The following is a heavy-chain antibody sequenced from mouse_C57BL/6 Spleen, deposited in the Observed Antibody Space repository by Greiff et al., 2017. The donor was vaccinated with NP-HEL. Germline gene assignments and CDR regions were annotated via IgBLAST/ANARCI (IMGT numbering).Heavy chain of an antibody. J-gene: IGHJ2*01. CDR1: GFTFSSYA. Sequence: DVMLVESGGGLVKPGGSLKLSCAASGFTFSSYAMSWVRQTPEKGLEWVATISDGGSYTYYPDNVKGRFTISRDNAKNNLYLQMSHLKSEDTAMYYCGKDDDAPDYWGQGTTLTVSS. CDR3: GKDDDAPDY. CDR2: ISDGGSYT. V-gene: IGHV5-4*01.